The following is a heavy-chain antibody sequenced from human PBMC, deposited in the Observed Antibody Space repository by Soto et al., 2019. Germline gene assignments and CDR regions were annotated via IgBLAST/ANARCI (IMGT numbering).Heavy chain of an antibody. V-gene: IGHV3-23*01. CDR2: ISVSGGGT. J-gene: IGHJ4*02. CDR3: AKSGGASPYYFDY. Sequence: EVQLLESGGGLVQPGGSLRLSCAASAFTFNTYAMGWVRQAPGKGLEWVSAISVSGGGTYYADSVKGRFTISRDTSKNTLYLQMNSLRAGGTAVYYCAKSGGASPYYFDYWVRGTVVTVSS. CDR1: AFTFNTYA. D-gene: IGHD1-26*01.